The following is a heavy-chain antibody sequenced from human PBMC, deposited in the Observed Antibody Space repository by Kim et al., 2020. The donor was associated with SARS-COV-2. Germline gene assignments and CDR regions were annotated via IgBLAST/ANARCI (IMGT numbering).Heavy chain of an antibody. CDR1: GGSFSGYY. CDR3: ARGGSGSYYNYYGMDV. CDR2: INHSGST. V-gene: IGHV4-34*01. J-gene: IGHJ6*02. Sequence: SETLSLTCAVYGGSFSGYYWSWIRQPPGKGLEWIGEINHSGSTNYNPSLKSRVTISVDTSKNQLSLKLSSVTAADTAVYYCARGGSGSYYNYYGMDVWGQGTTVTVSS. D-gene: IGHD3-10*01.